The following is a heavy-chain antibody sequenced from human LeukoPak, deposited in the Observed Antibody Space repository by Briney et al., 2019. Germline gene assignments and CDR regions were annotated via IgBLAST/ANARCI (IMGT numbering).Heavy chain of an antibody. CDR1: GGSFSGYY. Sequence: PSETLSLTCAVYGGSFSGYYWSWIRQPPGKGLEWIGEINHSGSTNYNPSLKSRVTISVDTSKNQFSLKLSSVTAADTAVYYCAREGYDILDRANDYWGQGTLVTVSS. CDR3: AREGYDILDRANDY. J-gene: IGHJ4*02. V-gene: IGHV4-34*01. D-gene: IGHD3-9*01. CDR2: INHSGST.